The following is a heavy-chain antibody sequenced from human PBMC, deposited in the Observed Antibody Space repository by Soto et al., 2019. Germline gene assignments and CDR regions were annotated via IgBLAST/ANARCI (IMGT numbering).Heavy chain of an antibody. J-gene: IGHJ4*02. CDR2: IYPGDSDT. CDR1: GYSFTRYG. Sequence: GESLTSYCKVSGYSFTRYGIVWVRQMPGKGLEWMGIIYPGDSDTRYSPSFQGQVTISADKSISTAYLQWSSLKASDTAMYYCAGSIAEAIAPFDYWGQGTMVTVSS. CDR3: AGSIAEAIAPFDY. D-gene: IGHD6-13*01. V-gene: IGHV5-51*01.